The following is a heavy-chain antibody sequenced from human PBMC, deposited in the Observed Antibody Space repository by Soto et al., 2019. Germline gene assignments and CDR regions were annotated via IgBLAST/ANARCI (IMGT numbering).Heavy chain of an antibody. CDR3: AKDKSGITMVRGESDV. V-gene: IGHV3-23*01. J-gene: IGHJ6*02. Sequence: GGSLRLSCAASGFTFSSYAMSWVRQAPGKGLEWVSAISGSGGSTYYADSVKGRFTISRDNSKNTLYLQMNSLRAEDTAVYYCAKDKSGITMVRGESDVWGQGTTVTVSS. CDR1: GFTFSSYA. CDR2: ISGSGGST. D-gene: IGHD3-10*01.